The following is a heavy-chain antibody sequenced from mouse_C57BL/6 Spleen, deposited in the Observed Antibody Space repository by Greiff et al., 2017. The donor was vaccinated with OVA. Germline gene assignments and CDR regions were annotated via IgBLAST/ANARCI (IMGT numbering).Heavy chain of an antibody. CDR1: GFNIKDYY. D-gene: IGHD2-5*01. V-gene: IGHV14-2*01. J-gene: IGHJ3*01. CDR2: IDPEDGEP. Sequence: EVQLQQSGAELVKPGASVKLSCTASGFNIKDYYMHWVKQRTEQGLEWIGRIDPEDGEPKYAPKFQGKATITADTSSNTAYLQLSSLTSEDTAGYYCARGYSNYAWFAYWGQGTLVTVSA. CDR3: ARGYSNYAWFAY.